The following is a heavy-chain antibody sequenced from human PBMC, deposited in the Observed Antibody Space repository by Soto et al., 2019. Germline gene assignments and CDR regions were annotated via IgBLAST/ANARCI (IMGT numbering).Heavy chain of an antibody. CDR3: AKQFPGYDSSGPIDY. V-gene: IGHV3-30*18. J-gene: IGHJ4*02. CDR1: GFTFSSYG. CDR2: ISYDGSNK. Sequence: QVQLVESGGGVVQPGRSLRLSCAASGFTFSSYGMHWVRQAPGKGLEWVAVISYDGSNKYYADSVKGRFTISRDNSKNTLYLQMNRLRAEDTAVYYCAKQFPGYDSSGPIDYWGQGTLVTVSS. D-gene: IGHD3-22*01.